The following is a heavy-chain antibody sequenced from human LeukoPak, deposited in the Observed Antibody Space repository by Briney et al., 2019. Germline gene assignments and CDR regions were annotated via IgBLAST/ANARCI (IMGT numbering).Heavy chain of an antibody. CDR1: GYTFTGYY. CDR2: INPSGGST. D-gene: IGHD3-10*01. V-gene: IGHV1-46*01. J-gene: IGHJ4*02. CDR3: ARDSAMYGSNY. Sequence: ASVKVSCKASGYTFTGYYMHWVRQAPGQGLEWMGIINPSGGSTSYAQKFQGRVTMTRDMSTSTVYMELSSLRSEDTAVYYCARDSAMYGSNYWGREPWSPSPQ.